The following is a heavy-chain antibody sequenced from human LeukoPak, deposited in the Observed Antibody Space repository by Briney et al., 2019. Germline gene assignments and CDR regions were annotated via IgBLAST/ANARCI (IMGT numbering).Heavy chain of an antibody. CDR1: GGSISSYY. CDR2: IYYSGST. Sequence: SETLSLTCTVSGGSISSYYWSWIRQPPGRGLEWIGYIYYSGSTNYNPSLKSRVTISVDTSKNQFSLKLSSVTAADTAVYYCASVQGDYDILTGYYWYYFDYWGQGTLVTVSS. CDR3: ASVQGDYDILTGYYWYYFDY. D-gene: IGHD3-9*01. V-gene: IGHV4-59*01. J-gene: IGHJ4*02.